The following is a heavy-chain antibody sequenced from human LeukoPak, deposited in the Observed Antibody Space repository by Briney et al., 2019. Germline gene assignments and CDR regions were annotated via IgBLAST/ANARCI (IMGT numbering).Heavy chain of an antibody. V-gene: IGHV1-18*01. J-gene: IGHJ3*02. D-gene: IGHD2-2*02. CDR3: ARDVVVPAAISLDAFDI. Sequence: ASVKVSCKASGGTFSSYAISWVRQAPGQGLEWMGWISAYNGNTNYAQKLQGRVTMTTDTSTSTAYMELRSLRSDDTAVYYCARDVVVPAAISLDAFDIWGQGTMVTVSS. CDR2: ISAYNGNT. CDR1: GGTFSSYA.